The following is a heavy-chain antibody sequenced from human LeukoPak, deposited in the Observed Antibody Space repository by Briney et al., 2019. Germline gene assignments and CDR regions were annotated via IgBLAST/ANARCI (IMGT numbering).Heavy chain of an antibody. D-gene: IGHD2-2*01. CDR1: GYTFTSYY. Sequence: ASVKVSCKASGYTFTSYYMHWVRQAPGQGLEWMGIINPSGGSTSYAQKFQGRVTMTRDMSTSTVYMELSSLRSEDTAVYYCARDQSSSAYEYYYGMDVWGQGTTVTVSS. V-gene: IGHV1-46*01. CDR3: ARDQSSSAYEYYYGMDV. J-gene: IGHJ6*02. CDR2: INPSGGST.